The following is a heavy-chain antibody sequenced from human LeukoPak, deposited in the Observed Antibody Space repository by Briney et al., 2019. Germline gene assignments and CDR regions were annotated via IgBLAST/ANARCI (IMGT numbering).Heavy chain of an antibody. Sequence: ASAKVSCKASGYTFTSPGISWVRHAPGQGLEWMVWISAYNGNTNYTQKLQGTVTTTTDTFTSTAYMELRSLRSDDMGVYYCARDRGVGGYGMDVWGQGTTVTVSS. CDR2: ISAYNGNT. CDR1: GYTFTSPG. J-gene: IGHJ6*02. V-gene: IGHV1-18*03. D-gene: IGHD3-3*01. CDR3: ARDRGVGGYGMDV.